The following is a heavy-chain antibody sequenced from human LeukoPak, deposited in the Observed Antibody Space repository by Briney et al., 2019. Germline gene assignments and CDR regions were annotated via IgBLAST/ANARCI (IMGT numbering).Heavy chain of an antibody. CDR2: IKRDGSST. CDR3: TRSSSMWLDS. CDR1: GFTFTNYW. Sequence: GGSLRLSCEASGFTFTNYWMHWVRQAPGKGLVWVSRIKRDGSSTNYADSVKGRFTISRDNAKNTLYLQMNSLRAEDTAVYFCTRSSSMWLDSWGQGTLVTVSS. J-gene: IGHJ4*02. D-gene: IGHD6-13*01. V-gene: IGHV3-74*01.